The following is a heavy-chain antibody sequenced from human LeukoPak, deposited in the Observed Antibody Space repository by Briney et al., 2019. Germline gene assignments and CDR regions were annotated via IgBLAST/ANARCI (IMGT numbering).Heavy chain of an antibody. J-gene: IGHJ4*02. V-gene: IGHV1-2*06. CDR2: INPNSGGT. CDR3: ARDGRRRYYDSSGYFPPHY. CDR1: GYTFTGYY. D-gene: IGHD3-22*01. Sequence: ASVKVSCKASGYTFTGYYMHWVRQAPGQGLEWMGRINPNSGGTNYAQKFQGRVTMTRDTSISTAYMELSGLRSDDTAVYYCARDGRRRYYDSSGYFPPHYWGQGTLVTVSS.